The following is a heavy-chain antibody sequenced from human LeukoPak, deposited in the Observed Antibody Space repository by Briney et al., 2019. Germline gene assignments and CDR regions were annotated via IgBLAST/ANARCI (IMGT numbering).Heavy chain of an antibody. J-gene: IGHJ5*02. V-gene: IGHV1-18*01. D-gene: IGHD3-3*01. CDR1: GYTFTSYG. CDR2: ISAYNGNT. Sequence: ASVKVSCKASGYTFTSYGISWVRQAPGQGLEWMGWISAYNGNTNYAQTLQGRVTMTTDTSTSTAYMKPRSLRSDETAVYYCARVPRVVISNWFDPWGQGTLVTVSS. CDR3: ARVPRVVISNWFDP.